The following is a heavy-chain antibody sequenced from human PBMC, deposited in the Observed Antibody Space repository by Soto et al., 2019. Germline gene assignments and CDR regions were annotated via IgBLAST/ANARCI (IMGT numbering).Heavy chain of an antibody. D-gene: IGHD2-8*01. CDR3: ARLYAALDY. V-gene: IGHV4-30-4*08. Sequence: SETLSLTCAVYGGSFSGYYWNWIRQPPGKGLEWIGYIYYSGSTYYNPSLKSRVTISVDTSKNQFSLKLSSVTAADTAVYYCARLYAALDYWGQGTLVTVSS. CDR2: IYYSGST. CDR1: GGSFSGYY. J-gene: IGHJ4*02.